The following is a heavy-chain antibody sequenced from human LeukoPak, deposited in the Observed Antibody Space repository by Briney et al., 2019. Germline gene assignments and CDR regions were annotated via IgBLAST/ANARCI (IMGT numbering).Heavy chain of an antibody. CDR2: IYYSGST. Sequence: PSETLSLTCTVSGGSISSYYWSWIRQPPGKGLEWIGYIYYSGSTNYNPSLKSRVTISVDTSKNQFSLKLSSVTAADTAVYYCARVSPRYYDSSGYNDAFDIWGQGTMVTVSS. D-gene: IGHD3-22*01. CDR1: GGSISSYY. J-gene: IGHJ3*02. V-gene: IGHV4-59*01. CDR3: ARVSPRYYDSSGYNDAFDI.